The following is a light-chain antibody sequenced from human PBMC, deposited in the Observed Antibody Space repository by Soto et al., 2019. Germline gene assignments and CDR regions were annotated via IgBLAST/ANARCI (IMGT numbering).Light chain of an antibody. CDR2: DVS. J-gene: IGLJ1*01. CDR1: SSDVGGYNY. CDR3: SSYTSSSNLV. V-gene: IGLV2-14*01. Sequence: QSVLTQPASVSGSPGQSITISCTGTSSDVGGYNYVSWYQQHPGKAPKPMIYDVSNRPSGVSNRFSGSKSGNTASLTISGLQAEDEADYYCSSYTSSSNLVFGTGTKVTVL.